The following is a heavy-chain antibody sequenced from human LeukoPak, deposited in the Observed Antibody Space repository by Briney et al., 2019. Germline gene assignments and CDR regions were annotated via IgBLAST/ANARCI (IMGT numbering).Heavy chain of an antibody. D-gene: IGHD2-15*01. Sequence: ETLSLTCAVYGGSFSGYYWSWIRQPPGKGLEWIGEINHSGSTNYNPSLKSRVTISVDTSKNQFSLKLSSVTAADTAVYYCARGGWRLFDPWGQGTLVTVSS. J-gene: IGHJ5*02. V-gene: IGHV4-34*01. CDR1: GGSFSGYY. CDR2: INHSGST. CDR3: ARGGWRLFDP.